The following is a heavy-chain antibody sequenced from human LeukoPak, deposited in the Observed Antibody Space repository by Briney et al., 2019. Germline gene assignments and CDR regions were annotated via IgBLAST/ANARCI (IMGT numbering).Heavy chain of an antibody. V-gene: IGHV3-23*01. D-gene: IGHD3-22*01. J-gene: IGHJ4*02. CDR3: AKGLREGRITMIVLSDY. Sequence: GGSLRLSCAASGFTFSSYGMSWVRQAPGKGLEWVSAISGSGGSTYYADSVKGRFTISRDNSKNTLYLQMNSLRAEDTAVYYCAKGLREGRITMIVLSDYWGQGTLVTVSS. CDR1: GFTFSSYG. CDR2: ISGSGGST.